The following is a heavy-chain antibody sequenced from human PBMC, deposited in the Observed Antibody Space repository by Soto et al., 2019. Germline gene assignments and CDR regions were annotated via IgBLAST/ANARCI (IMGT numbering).Heavy chain of an antibody. J-gene: IGHJ4*02. D-gene: IGHD2-21*01. CDR1: GFTFSSYG. CDR3: ARTGGDFQYFDY. CDR2: IWYDGSNK. V-gene: IGHV3-33*01. Sequence: QVQLVESGGGVVQPGRSLRLSCAASGFTFSSYGMHWVRQAPGKGLEWVAVIWYDGSNKYYADSVKGRFTISRDNSKNTLYLQMNSLRAEDTAVYYCARTGGDFQYFDYWGQGTLLTVSS.